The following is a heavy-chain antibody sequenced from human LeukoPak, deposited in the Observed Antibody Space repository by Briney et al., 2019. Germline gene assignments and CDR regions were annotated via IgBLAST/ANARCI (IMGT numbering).Heavy chain of an antibody. Sequence: GGSLRLSCAASGITFSSYAMSWVRQAPGKGLEWVSGISGSGGSTYYADSVKGRFTISRDNSKNTPYLQMNSLRAEDTAVYYCAKLGYGGNSWFDYWGQGTLVTVSS. V-gene: IGHV3-23*01. J-gene: IGHJ4*02. CDR1: GITFSSYA. CDR3: AKLGYGGNSWFDY. D-gene: IGHD4-23*01. CDR2: ISGSGGST.